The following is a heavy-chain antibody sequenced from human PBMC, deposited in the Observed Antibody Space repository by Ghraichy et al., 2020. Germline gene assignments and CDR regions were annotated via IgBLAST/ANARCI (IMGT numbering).Heavy chain of an antibody. V-gene: IGHV3-72*01. J-gene: IGHJ6*02. Sequence: GESLNISCAASGFTLSEHYMDWVRQAPGKGLEWVGLTRNKLKSYTTEYAASVKGRFNISRDDSKNSLYLQMNSLKTEDTAVYFCARRVGAIDVWGQGTTVTVSS. CDR3: ARRVGAIDV. D-gene: IGHD1-26*01. CDR1: GFTLSEHY. CDR2: TRNKLKSYTT.